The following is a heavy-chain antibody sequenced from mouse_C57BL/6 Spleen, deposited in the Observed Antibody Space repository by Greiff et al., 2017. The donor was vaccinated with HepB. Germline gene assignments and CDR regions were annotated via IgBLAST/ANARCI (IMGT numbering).Heavy chain of an antibody. V-gene: IGHV1-42*01. D-gene: IGHD2-1*01. J-gene: IGHJ4*01. CDR2: INPSTGGT. CDR3: ARGGGKGAMDY. Sequence: VQLKQSGPELVKPGASVKISCKASGYSFTGYYMNWVKQSPEKSLEWIGEINPSTGGTTYNQKFKAKATLTVDKSSSTAYMQLKSLTSEDSAVYYCARGGGKGAMDYWGQGTSVTVSS. CDR1: GYSFTGYY.